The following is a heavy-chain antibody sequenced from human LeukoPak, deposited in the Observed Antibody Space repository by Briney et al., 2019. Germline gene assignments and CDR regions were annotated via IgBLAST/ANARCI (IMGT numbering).Heavy chain of an antibody. Sequence: PGGSLRLSCAASGFTFSSYELNWVRQAPGKGLEWVSYISSSGSTIKYADSVKGRFTISRGSAKNSLYLQMNSLRAEDTAVFYCAKGGARLHSYYFDYWGQGTLVTVSS. CDR2: ISSSGSTI. D-gene: IGHD1-26*01. CDR3: AKGGARLHSYYFDY. CDR1: GFTFSSYE. V-gene: IGHV3-48*03. J-gene: IGHJ4*02.